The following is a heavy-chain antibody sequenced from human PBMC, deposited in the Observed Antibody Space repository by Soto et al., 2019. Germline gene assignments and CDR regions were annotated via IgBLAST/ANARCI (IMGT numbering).Heavy chain of an antibody. CDR2: INQDGSEK. D-gene: IGHD2-15*01. V-gene: IGHV3-7*03. CDR3: GRDSGAATG. Sequence: GGSQRLSCTAFGFTFSSYVMSWVRQAPGKGLEWVANINQDGSEKYYVDSVKGRFTISRDNAKNSVYLQMNSLRAEDTAVYYFGRDSGAATGWGKGTIVTVS. CDR1: GFTFSSYV. J-gene: IGHJ3*01.